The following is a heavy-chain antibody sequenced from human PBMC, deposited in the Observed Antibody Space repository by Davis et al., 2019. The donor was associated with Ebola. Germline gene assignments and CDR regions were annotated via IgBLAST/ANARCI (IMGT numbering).Heavy chain of an antibody. CDR3: ARRGELGYCSGGSCYWWFDP. CDR1: GYSFTSYW. CDR2: IYPGDSDT. D-gene: IGHD2-15*01. V-gene: IGHV5-51*01. J-gene: IGHJ5*02. Sequence: GESLKISCKGSGYSFTSYWIGWVRQMPGKGLEWMGIIYPGDSDTRYSPSFQGQVTISADKSISTAYLQWSSLKASDTAMYYCARRGELGYCSGGSCYWWFDPWGQGTLVTVSS.